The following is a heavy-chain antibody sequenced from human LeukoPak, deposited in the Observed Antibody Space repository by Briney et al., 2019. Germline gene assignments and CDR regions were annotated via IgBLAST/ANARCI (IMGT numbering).Heavy chain of an antibody. D-gene: IGHD6-13*01. Sequence: PSETLSLTCTVSGGSISSYYWSWIRQPPGKGLEWIGYIYDSGSTNYNPSLKSRVTISVDTSKNQFSLKLSSVTAADTAVYYCARKGSSSWYRGMYFDYWGQGALVTVSS. CDR2: IYDSGST. V-gene: IGHV4-59*08. CDR3: ARKGSSSWYRGMYFDY. J-gene: IGHJ4*02. CDR1: GGSISSYY.